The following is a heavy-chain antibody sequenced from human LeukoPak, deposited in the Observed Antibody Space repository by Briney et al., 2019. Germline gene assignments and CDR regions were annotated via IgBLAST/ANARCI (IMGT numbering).Heavy chain of an antibody. V-gene: IGHV3-11*01. Sequence: GGSLRLSCAASGFTFSDYYMSWIRQAPGKGLEWVSYISSSGSNIYYADSVKGRFYISRENAKNSLYLQMNSLRAEDTAVYYCARDRTPYYYGSGRYFDYWGQGTLVTVSS. D-gene: IGHD3-10*01. CDR2: ISSSGSNI. J-gene: IGHJ4*02. CDR1: GFTFSDYY. CDR3: ARDRTPYYYGSGRYFDY.